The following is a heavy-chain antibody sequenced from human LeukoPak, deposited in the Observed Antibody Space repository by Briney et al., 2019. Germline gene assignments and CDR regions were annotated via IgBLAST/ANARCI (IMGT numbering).Heavy chain of an antibody. Sequence: ASVKVCCKASGYTFTSYAIHWVRQAPGQGLEWMGWITPSGGTNYPQKFQGRGAITWDTSITTAYMDLSRLTSDDTAVYYCARDRYGDGFAHLDYWGQGALVTVSS. J-gene: IGHJ4*02. CDR1: GYTFTSYA. CDR3: ARDRYGDGFAHLDY. V-gene: IGHV1-2*02. CDR2: ITPSGGT. D-gene: IGHD5-24*01.